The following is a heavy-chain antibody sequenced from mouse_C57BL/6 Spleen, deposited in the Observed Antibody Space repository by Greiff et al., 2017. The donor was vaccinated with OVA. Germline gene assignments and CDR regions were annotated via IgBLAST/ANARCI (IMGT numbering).Heavy chain of an antibody. Sequence: QVQLQQPGAELVRPGTSVKLSCKASGYTFTSYWMHWVKQRPGQGLEWIGVIDPSDSYTNYNQKFKGKATLTVDTSSSTAYMQLSSLTSEDSAVYYCARDVEYGTRYAMDYWGQGTSVTVSS. CDR3: ARDVEYGTRYAMDY. D-gene: IGHD2-10*02. J-gene: IGHJ4*01. V-gene: IGHV1-59*01. CDR1: GYTFTSYW. CDR2: IDPSDSYT.